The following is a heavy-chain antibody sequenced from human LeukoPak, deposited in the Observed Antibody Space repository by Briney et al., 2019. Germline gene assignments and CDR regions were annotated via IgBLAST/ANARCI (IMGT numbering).Heavy chain of an antibody. D-gene: IGHD4-17*01. CDR3: ATVTLDYGDYGFDY. V-gene: IGHV1-2*06. CDR2: INPNSGDT. J-gene: IGHJ4*02. CDR1: GYTFTGYH. Sequence: ASVKVSCKASGYTFTGYHMHWVRQAPGQGLEWMGRINPNSGDTNYAQKFQGRVTMTRDTSISTAYMELSRLRSDDTAVYYCATVTLDYGDYGFDYWGQGTLVTVSS.